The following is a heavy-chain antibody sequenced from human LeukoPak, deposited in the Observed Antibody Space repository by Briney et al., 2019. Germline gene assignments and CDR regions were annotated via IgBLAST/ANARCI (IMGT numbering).Heavy chain of an antibody. D-gene: IGHD1-1*01. CDR1: GFTFSSYA. Sequence: GGSLRLSCAASGFTFSSYAMHWVRQAPGKGLEWVAVISYDGSNEYYADSVKGRLTISRDNSKNTLYLQMNSLRAEDTAVYYCAGEGKLERRLGWFDPWGQGTLVTVSS. CDR2: ISYDGSNE. CDR3: AGEGKLERRLGWFDP. J-gene: IGHJ5*02. V-gene: IGHV3-30*04.